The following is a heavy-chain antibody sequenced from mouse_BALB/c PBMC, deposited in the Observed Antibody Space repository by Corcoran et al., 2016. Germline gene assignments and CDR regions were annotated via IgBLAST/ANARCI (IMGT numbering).Heavy chain of an antibody. J-gene: IGHJ4*01. Sequence: QVTLKESGPGILQPSQTLSLTCSFSGFSLSTSGMGVSWIRQPSGKGLEWLVHIYWDDDKRYNPSLKSRLTISKDTSSNQVFLKITSVDTADTATYYCARSDYDYAMDYWGQGTSVTVSS. CDR3: ARSDYDYAMDY. CDR2: IYWDDDK. V-gene: IGHV8-12*01. D-gene: IGHD2-4*01. CDR1: GFSLSTSGMG.